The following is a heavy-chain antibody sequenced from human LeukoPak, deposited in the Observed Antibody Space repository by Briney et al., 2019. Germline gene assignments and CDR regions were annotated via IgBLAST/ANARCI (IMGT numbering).Heavy chain of an antibody. V-gene: IGHV1-18*01. J-gene: IGHJ4*02. CDR3: AREAHYSSCYPDY. CDR1: GYTFTSYG. D-gene: IGHD3-22*01. CDR2: MSPYNGNT. Sequence: ASVKVSCKASGYTFTSYGINWVRQAPGQGLEWMGWMSPYNGNTNYAQKLQGRVTMTTDTSTSTAYMELRSLRSDDAAVYDCAREAHYSSCYPDYWGQGTLVTVSS.